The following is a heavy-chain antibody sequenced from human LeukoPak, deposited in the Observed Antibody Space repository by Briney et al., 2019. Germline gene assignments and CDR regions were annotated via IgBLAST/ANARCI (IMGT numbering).Heavy chain of an antibody. D-gene: IGHD5-18*01. V-gene: IGHV4-4*07. Sequence: SETLSLTCTVSGGSISSYYWSWIRQPAGKGLEWIGRIYTSGSTNYNPSLNSRVTISVHKSKNQFSLKLSSVTAADTAVYYCARGDTAMTLPGNYFDYWGQGTLVTVSS. CDR3: ARGDTAMTLPGNYFDY. J-gene: IGHJ4*02. CDR2: IYTSGST. CDR1: GGSISSYY.